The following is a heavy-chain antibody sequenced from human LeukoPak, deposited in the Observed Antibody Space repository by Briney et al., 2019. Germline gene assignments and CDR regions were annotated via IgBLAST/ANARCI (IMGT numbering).Heavy chain of an antibody. CDR1: GFTFSSYS. J-gene: IGHJ4*02. CDR3: ARVAGRLYGLDY. D-gene: IGHD2-2*02. CDR2: IDTSSNYI. V-gene: IGHV3-21*05. Sequence: PGGSLRLSCAASGFTFSSYSMNWVRQAPGKGLEWISYIDTSSNYIYYADSVKGRLTISRDNAKNSPYLQMNSLRAEDTALYYCARVAGRLYGLDYWGQGTLVTVSS.